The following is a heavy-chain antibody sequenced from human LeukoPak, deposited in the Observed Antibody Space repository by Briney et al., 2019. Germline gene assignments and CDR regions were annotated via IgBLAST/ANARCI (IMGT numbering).Heavy chain of an antibody. CDR2: IYHSGST. D-gene: IGHD3-22*01. V-gene: IGHV4-4*02. CDR3: ARNTMIPYAFDI. Sequence: SGTLSLTCAVSGGSISSSNWWSWVRPPPGKGLEWIGEIYHSGSTNYNPSLKSRVTISVDESKNQFSLKLSSVTAADTAVYYCARNTMIPYAFDIWGQGTMVTVSS. J-gene: IGHJ3*02. CDR1: GGSISSSNW.